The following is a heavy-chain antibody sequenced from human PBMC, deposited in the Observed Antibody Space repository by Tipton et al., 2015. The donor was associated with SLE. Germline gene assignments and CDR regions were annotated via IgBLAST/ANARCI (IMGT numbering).Heavy chain of an antibody. Sequence: QLVQSGGGLVKPGGSLRLSCAASGFTFSSYSMNWVRQAPGKGLEWVSSISSSSSYIYYADSVKGRFTISRDNAKNSLYLQMNSLRAEDTAVYYCARELTGAREAFDIWGQGTMVTVSS. J-gene: IGHJ3*02. V-gene: IGHV3-21*01. CDR2: ISSSSSYI. CDR1: GFTFSSYS. CDR3: ARELTGAREAFDI. D-gene: IGHD7-27*01.